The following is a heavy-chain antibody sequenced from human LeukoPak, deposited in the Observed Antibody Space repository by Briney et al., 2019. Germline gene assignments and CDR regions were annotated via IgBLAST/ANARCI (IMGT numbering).Heavy chain of an antibody. CDR1: GGSISSYY. V-gene: IGHV4-59*12. D-gene: IGHD2-15*01. CDR2: IYYSGST. CDR3: ARAGWYTLDD. J-gene: IGHJ4*02. Sequence: SETLSLTCTVSGGSISSYYWSWIRQPPGKGLEWIGYIYYSGSTNYNPSLKSRVTMSVDTSKNQFSLKLSSVTAADTAVYYCARAGWYTLDDWGQGTLVTVSS.